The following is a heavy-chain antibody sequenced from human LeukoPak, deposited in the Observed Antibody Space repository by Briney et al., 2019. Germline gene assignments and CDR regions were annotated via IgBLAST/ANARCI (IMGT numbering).Heavy chain of an antibody. CDR1: GFTFSSYA. Sequence: GGSLRLSCAASGFTFSSYAMSWVRQAPGKGLEWVSAISGSGGSTYYADSVKGRFTISRDNSKNTLFLQMNSLRVEDTAVYYCASGGGGYGDFDYWGQGTLVTVSS. D-gene: IGHD4-17*01. CDR2: ISGSGGST. J-gene: IGHJ4*02. V-gene: IGHV3-23*01. CDR3: ASGGGGYGDFDY.